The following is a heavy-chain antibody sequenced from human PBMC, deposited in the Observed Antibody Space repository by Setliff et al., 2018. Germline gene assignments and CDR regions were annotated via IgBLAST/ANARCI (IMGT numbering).Heavy chain of an antibody. J-gene: IGHJ5*02. V-gene: IGHV4-39*01. D-gene: IGHD3-22*01. CDR3: AREGPGMAYES. CDR1: GGSIGSSGSY. Sequence: PSETLSLTCTVSGGSIGSSGSYWGWIRQLPGKGLEWIGIIYYSGSPYYNSSLKSRVTISVDTSKNQFSLRLKSVTAADTAIYHCAREGPGMAYESWGQGMLVTVSS. CDR2: IYYSGSP.